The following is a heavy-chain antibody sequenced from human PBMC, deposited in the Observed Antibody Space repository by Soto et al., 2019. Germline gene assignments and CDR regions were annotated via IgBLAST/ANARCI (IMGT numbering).Heavy chain of an antibody. V-gene: IGHV4-39*01. Sequence: SETLSLTCTVSGGSISSSSYYWGWIRQPPGKGLEWIGSIYYSGSTYYNPSLKSRVTISVDTSKNQFSLKLSSVTAADTAVYYCASRYSSSWLDYYGMDVWGQGTTVTV. D-gene: IGHD6-13*01. CDR2: IYYSGST. J-gene: IGHJ6*02. CDR1: GGSISSSSYY. CDR3: ASRYSSSWLDYYGMDV.